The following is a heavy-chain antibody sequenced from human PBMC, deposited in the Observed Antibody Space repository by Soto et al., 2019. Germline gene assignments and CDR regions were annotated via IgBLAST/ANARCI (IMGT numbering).Heavy chain of an antibody. CDR3: ARRVAVPDAHIGY. Sequence: TGAVAGGSMSSSDCWSWVRQTPGKGREGIGEIYHSGSTNYNPSRKSRVTISVDTSKNELSLRLSSVTAADTAVYLCARRVAVPDAHIGYWGQGTQVTVSS. CDR2: IYHSGST. V-gene: IGHV4-4*01. D-gene: IGHD6-19*01. J-gene: IGHJ4*02. CDR1: GGSMSSSDC.